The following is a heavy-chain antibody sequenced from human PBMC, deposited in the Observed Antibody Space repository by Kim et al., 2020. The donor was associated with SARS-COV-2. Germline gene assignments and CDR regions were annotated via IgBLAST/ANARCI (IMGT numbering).Heavy chain of an antibody. CDR1: GGYINDYY. CDR3: ARALPPNSGWYYAP. J-gene: IGHJ5*02. V-gene: IGHV4-59*01. D-gene: IGHD6-13*01. CDR2: INYSGNT. Sequence: SETLSLTCTVSGGYINDYYWSWIRQPPGKGLEWIGYINYSGNTNYNPSLKSRVTMSVDTSKNQFSLKLSSVTAADTAMYYCARALPPNSGWYYAPWGQGTLVTVSS.